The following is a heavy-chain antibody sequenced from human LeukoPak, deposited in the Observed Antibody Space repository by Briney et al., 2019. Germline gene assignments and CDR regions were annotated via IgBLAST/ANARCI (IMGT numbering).Heavy chain of an antibody. CDR2: IIPIFGTA. CDR1: GGTFSSYA. J-gene: IGHJ5*02. V-gene: IGHV1-69*13. CDR3: ARDGSFTNTWYWSWFDP. Sequence: ASVKVSCKASGGTFSSYAISWVRQAPGQGLEWMGGIIPIFGTANYAQKFQGRVTIIADEATSTVYMELSRLRSEDTAVYYCARDGSFTNTWYWSWFDPWGQGTLVTVSS. D-gene: IGHD2-8*02.